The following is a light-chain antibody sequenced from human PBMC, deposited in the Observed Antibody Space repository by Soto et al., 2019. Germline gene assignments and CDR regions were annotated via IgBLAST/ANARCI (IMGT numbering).Light chain of an antibody. CDR3: QQYGSSQT. J-gene: IGKJ1*01. V-gene: IGKV3-20*01. CDR2: GAS. Sequence: EIVLTQSPGTLSLYPGERATLSCRASQSVSNNYLAWYQQKPGQAPRLLIYGASSRATGIPDRFSGSGSGTDFTLTISRLEPEDFAVYYCQQYGSSQTFGQGTKVDIK. CDR1: QSVSNNY.